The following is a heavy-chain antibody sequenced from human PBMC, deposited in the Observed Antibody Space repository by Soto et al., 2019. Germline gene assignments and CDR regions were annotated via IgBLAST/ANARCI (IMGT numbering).Heavy chain of an antibody. V-gene: IGHV3-21*06. CDR2: ISSTTNYI. CDR3: ARKSDGSTSNYDD. CDR1: GFTFTRYS. J-gene: IGHJ4*02. Sequence: GGPLRLSCAASGFTFTRYSMNWIRQAPGKGLEWVSSISSTTNYIYYGDSMKGRFTISRDNAKNSLYLEMNSLRADDTAVYYCARKSDGSTSNYDDWGQGTLVTVSS. D-gene: IGHD6-13*01.